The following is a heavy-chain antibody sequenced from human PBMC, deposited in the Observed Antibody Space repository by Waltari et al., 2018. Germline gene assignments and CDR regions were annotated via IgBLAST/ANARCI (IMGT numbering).Heavy chain of an antibody. D-gene: IGHD7-27*01. Sequence: VQLVQSGAEVRTPGSSVKVSCKASGGPFGGYGISWVRLVPGQGLEWMGLILPMFGIPDYSQKFQGRLTITADESTSTVYMELSSLTSEDTAVYYCATHKLGVSQHYYHMDVWGKGTPVTISS. CDR3: ATHKLGVSQHYYHMDV. CDR1: GGPFGGYG. V-gene: IGHV1-69*12. CDR2: ILPMFGIP. J-gene: IGHJ6*03.